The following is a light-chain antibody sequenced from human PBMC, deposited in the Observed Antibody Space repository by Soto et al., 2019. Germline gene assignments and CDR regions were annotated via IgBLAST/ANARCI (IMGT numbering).Light chain of an antibody. CDR1: QSVSSN. V-gene: IGKV3-15*01. CDR2: AVS. CDR3: QQYNKWPLT. Sequence: EIMMTQSPGTLSASPGERATLSCMASQSVSSNLAWYQQKPGQAPRLLIYAVSTRATGIPARFSGSGSGTEVTLTISSLQSEDFAVYYCQQYNKWPLTFGQGTKVEIK. J-gene: IGKJ1*01.